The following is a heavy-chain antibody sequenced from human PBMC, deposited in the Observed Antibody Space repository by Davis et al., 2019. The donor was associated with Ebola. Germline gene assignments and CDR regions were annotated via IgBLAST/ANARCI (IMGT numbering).Heavy chain of an antibody. CDR1: GGSFSGYY. CDR2: INHSGST. Sequence: SETLSLSCAVYGGSFSGYYWSWIRQPPGKGLEWIGEINHSGSTNYNPSLKSRVTISLDTSKNQFSLKLSSVTAADTAVYYCASTVFGVVIPPYYFDYWGQGTPVTVSS. V-gene: IGHV4-34*01. CDR3: ASTVFGVVIPPYYFDY. J-gene: IGHJ4*02. D-gene: IGHD3-3*01.